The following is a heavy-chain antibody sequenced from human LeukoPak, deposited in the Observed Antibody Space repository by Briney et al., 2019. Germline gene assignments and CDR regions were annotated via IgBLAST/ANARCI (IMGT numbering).Heavy chain of an antibody. Sequence: GGSLRLPCAASGFTFGSYAMYWVRQAPGKGLEWVANIKQDGSEKYYVDSVKGRFTISRDNAKNSLYLQMNSLRAEDTAVYYCARDLVDIVVVPAAIAHQDWYFDLWGRGTLVTVSS. CDR1: GFTFGSYA. CDR3: ARDLVDIVVVPAAIAHQDWYFDL. CDR2: IKQDGSEK. D-gene: IGHD2-2*01. J-gene: IGHJ2*01. V-gene: IGHV3-7*01.